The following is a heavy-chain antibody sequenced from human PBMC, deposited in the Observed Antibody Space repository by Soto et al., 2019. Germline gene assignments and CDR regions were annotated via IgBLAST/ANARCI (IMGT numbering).Heavy chain of an antibody. D-gene: IGHD3-3*01. CDR2: IYYSGST. Sequence: SETLSLTCTVSGGSISSYYWSWIRQPPGKGLEWIGYIYYSGSTSYNPSLKSRVTISVDTSNNHFSLKLSSVTAADTAVYYCASLSYFWSGYPHAPWGQGALVTVSS. CDR3: ASLSYFWSGYPHAP. V-gene: IGHV4-59*04. CDR1: GGSISSYY. J-gene: IGHJ5*02.